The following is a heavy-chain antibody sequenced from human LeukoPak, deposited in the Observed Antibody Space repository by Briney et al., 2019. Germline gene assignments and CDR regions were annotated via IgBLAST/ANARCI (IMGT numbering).Heavy chain of an antibody. CDR3: AKDRLWAIAVANFDY. V-gene: IGHV3-23*01. Sequence: AGGSLRLSCAASGFTFSSYAMSWVRQAPGKGLEWVSAISGSGGSTYYADSVKGRFTISRDNSKNTLYLQMNSLRAEDTAVYYCAKDRLWAIAVANFDYWGQGTLVTVSS. D-gene: IGHD6-19*01. CDR1: GFTFSSYA. CDR2: ISGSGGST. J-gene: IGHJ4*02.